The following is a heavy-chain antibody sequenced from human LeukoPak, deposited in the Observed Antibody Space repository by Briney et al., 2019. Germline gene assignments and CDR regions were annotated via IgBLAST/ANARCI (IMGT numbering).Heavy chain of an antibody. CDR3: ARALHCSSTSCYSTYYYYYMDV. J-gene: IGHJ6*03. CDR2: IYYSGST. Sequence: SETLSLTCTVSGGSISSYYWSWIRQPPGKGLEWIGYIYYSGSTNYNPSLKSRVTISVDTSKNQFSLKLSSVTAADTAVYYCARALHCSSTSCYSTYYYYYMDVWGKGTTVTVSS. CDR1: GGSISSYY. V-gene: IGHV4-59*01. D-gene: IGHD2-2*01.